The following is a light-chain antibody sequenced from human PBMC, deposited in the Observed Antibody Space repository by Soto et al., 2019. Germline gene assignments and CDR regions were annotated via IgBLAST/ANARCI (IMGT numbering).Light chain of an antibody. V-gene: IGLV7-46*01. J-gene: IGLJ3*02. Sequence: QAVVTQESSVTVSPGGTVTLTCGSRTGPVTSGHYPYWFQQKPGQAPRTLLYDTNYRHSWTPARFSGSLLGGKAALTLSGAQPEDEADYYCLLSYDDARVFGGGTKLTVL. CDR1: TGPVTSGHY. CDR2: DTN. CDR3: LLSYDDARV.